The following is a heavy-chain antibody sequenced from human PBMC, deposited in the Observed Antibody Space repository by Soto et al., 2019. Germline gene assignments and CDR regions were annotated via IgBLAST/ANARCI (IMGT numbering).Heavy chain of an antibody. V-gene: IGHV1-46*01. D-gene: IGHD5-18*01. CDR3: ARGVDTAMLSY. Sequence: QVQLVQSGAEVKKPGASVKVSCKASGYTFTSYYMHWVRQAPGQGLEWMGIINPSGGSTSYAQKFQGRVTMPRDTSTSTGYMELSRLRSEDTAVYYCARGVDTAMLSYWGQGTLVTVSS. CDR2: INPSGGST. J-gene: IGHJ4*02. CDR1: GYTFTSYY.